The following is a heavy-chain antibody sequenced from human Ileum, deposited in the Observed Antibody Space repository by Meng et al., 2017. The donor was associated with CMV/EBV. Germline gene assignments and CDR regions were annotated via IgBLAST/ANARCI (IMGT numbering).Heavy chain of an antibody. CDR2: IKPHSGDT. CDR3: AREIIMAARAFGY. Sequence: QVSLGQSGTEGKKPEVSGKVSCKASGYTFTDYYMHWVRQAPGQGLKWMGWIKPHSGDTKDEKKFQGRVTMTSDTSISTVYMELTRLTPDDTAIYYCAREIIMAARAFGYWGQGTLVTVSS. CDR1: GYTFTDYY. J-gene: IGHJ4*02. V-gene: IGHV1-2*02. D-gene: IGHD5-12*01.